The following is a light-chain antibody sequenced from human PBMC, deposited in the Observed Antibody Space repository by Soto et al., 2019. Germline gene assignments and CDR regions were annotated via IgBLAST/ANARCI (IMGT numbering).Light chain of an antibody. J-gene: IGKJ1*01. CDR2: GAS. CDR1: QSVSTN. CDR3: QHYNNWPPWT. V-gene: IGKV3-15*01. Sequence: EVVMTQFPATLSVSPGERATLSCRASQSVSTNLAWYQQKPGQAPRLLIYGASTRATGIPARFSGSGSGTEFTLTISSLQSKDFAVYYCQHYNNWPPWTFGQGTKVEIK.